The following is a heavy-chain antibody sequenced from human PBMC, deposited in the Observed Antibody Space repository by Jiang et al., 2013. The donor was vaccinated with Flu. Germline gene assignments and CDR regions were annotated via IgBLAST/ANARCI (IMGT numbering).Heavy chain of an antibody. Sequence: LLKPSETLSLTCTVSGDSISNYYWHWIRQPPGKGLEWIGYIHHSGSTSYNPSLKSRLTISVDTSKNQLSLRLSSVTAADTAAYYCAREYSAFDFWGQGTMVTVSS. D-gene: IGHD2-21*01. V-gene: IGHV4-59*01. CDR3: AREYSAFDF. J-gene: IGHJ3*01. CDR1: GDSISNYY. CDR2: IHHSGST.